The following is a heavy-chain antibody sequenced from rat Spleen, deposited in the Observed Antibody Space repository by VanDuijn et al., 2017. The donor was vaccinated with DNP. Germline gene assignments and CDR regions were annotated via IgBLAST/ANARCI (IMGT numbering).Heavy chain of an antibody. CDR2: ITNTGGST. D-gene: IGHD5-1*01. V-gene: IGHV5-31*01. CDR3: TRGPHWVDYWYFDF. J-gene: IGHJ1*01. Sequence: EVQLVESGGGLVQPGRSLKLSCVASGFTFNNYWMTWIRQAPGKGLEWVASITNTGGSTYYPDSVKGRFTISRDNAKSTLYLQMNSLRSEDTATYYCTRGPHWVDYWYFDFWGPGTMVTVSS. CDR1: GFTFNNYW.